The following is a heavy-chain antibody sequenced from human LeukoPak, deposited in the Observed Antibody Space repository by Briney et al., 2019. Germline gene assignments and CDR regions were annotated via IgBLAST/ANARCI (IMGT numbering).Heavy chain of an antibody. J-gene: IGHJ4*02. CDR2: INHSGST. V-gene: IGHV4-34*01. Sequence: SSETLSLTCAVYGGSFSGYYWSWIRQPPGKGLEWIGEINHSGSTNYNPSPKSRVTISVDTSKNQFSLKLSSVTAADTAVYHCAGRYSGYDSPESYYDSSGYQIPFDYWGQGTLVTVSS. CDR3: AGRYSGYDSPESYYDSSGYQIPFDY. D-gene: IGHD3-22*01. CDR1: GGSFSGYY.